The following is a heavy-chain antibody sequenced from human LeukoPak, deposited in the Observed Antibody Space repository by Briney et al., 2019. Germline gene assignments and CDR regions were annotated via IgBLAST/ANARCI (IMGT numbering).Heavy chain of an antibody. J-gene: IGHJ5*02. D-gene: IGHD2-2*01. CDR3: ATEYCSSTSCYSDTAMAFDP. V-gene: IGHV1-24*01. CDR2: FDPEDGET. Sequence: GASVKVSCKVSGYTLTELSMHWVRQAPGKGLEWMGGFDPEDGETIYAQKFQGRVTMTEDTSTDTAYMELSSLRSEDTAVYYCATEYCSSTSCYSDTAMAFDPWGQGTLVTVSS. CDR1: GYTLTELS.